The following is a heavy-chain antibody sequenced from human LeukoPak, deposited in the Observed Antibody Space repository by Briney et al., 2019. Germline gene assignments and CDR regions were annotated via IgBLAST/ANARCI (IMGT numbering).Heavy chain of an antibody. CDR2: ISYDGSNK. V-gene: IGHV3-30*18. J-gene: IGHJ6*02. Sequence: PGRSLRLSCAASGFTFSSYGMHWVRQAPGKALEWVAVISYDGSNKYYADSVKGRFTISRDNSKNTLYLQMNSLRAEDTAVYYCAKGKHCSSTSCSSKYYYGMDVWGQGTTVTVSS. CDR1: GFTFSSYG. D-gene: IGHD2-2*01. CDR3: AKGKHCSSTSCSSKYYYGMDV.